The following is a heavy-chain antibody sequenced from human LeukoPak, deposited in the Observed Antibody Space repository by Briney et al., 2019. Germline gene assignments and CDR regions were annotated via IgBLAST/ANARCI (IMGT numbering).Heavy chain of an antibody. CDR3: ARGHSGSYFNWFDP. CDR1: GYTFTNYA. D-gene: IGHD1-26*01. J-gene: IGHJ5*02. V-gene: IGHV7-4-1*02. Sequence: ASVKVSCKASGYTFTNYAMNWVRQAPGQGLEWMGWINTNTGNPTYAQGFTGRFVFSLDTSVSTAYLQISSLKAEDTAVYYCARGHSGSYFNWFDPWGQGTLVTVSS. CDR2: INTNTGNP.